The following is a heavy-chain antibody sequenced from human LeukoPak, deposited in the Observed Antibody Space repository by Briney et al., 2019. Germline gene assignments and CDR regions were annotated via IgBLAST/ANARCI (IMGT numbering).Heavy chain of an antibody. CDR1: GGSISSYY. CDR2: IYYSGST. Sequence: SETLSLTCTVSGGSISSYYWSWIRQPPGKGLEWIGYIYYSGSTNYNPSLKSRDTISVDTSKNQFSLKLSSVTAADTAVYYCARHVGSSSWQNFDYWGQGTLVTVSS. CDR3: ARHVGSSSWQNFDY. V-gene: IGHV4-59*08. J-gene: IGHJ4*02. D-gene: IGHD6-13*01.